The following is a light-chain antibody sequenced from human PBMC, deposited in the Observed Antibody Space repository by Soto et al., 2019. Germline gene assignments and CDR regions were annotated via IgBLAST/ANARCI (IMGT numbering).Light chain of an antibody. J-gene: IGKJ5*01. Sequence: EIVLTQSPATLSLSPGETATLSCRASQSVSSNLAWYQQKPGQAPRLLIYDASNRATGIPTRFSGSGSGTDFTLTISSLEPEDFAIYYCQQRSNWPPEITFGQGTRLEIK. V-gene: IGKV3-11*01. CDR1: QSVSSN. CDR3: QQRSNWPPEIT. CDR2: DAS.